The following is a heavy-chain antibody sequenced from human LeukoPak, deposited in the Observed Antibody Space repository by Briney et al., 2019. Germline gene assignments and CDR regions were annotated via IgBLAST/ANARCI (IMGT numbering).Heavy chain of an antibody. J-gene: IGHJ4*01. V-gene: IGHV3-23*01. CDR2: ITASGITT. Sequence: GGSLRLSCAASGFTFSSYAMSWVRQAPGKGLEWVSAITASGITTYHADSVKGRFTISRDNFKSTLYLQVTSLRAEDTAVFYCAKDRAAFYYDSGVAFDFWGHGSLVTVSS. CDR1: GFTFSSYA. CDR3: AKDRAAFYYDSGVAFDF. D-gene: IGHD3-22*01.